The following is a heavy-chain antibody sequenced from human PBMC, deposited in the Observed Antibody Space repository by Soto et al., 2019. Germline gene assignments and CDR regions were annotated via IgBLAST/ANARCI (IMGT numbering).Heavy chain of an antibody. CDR1: GGSFSGYY. CDR3: ARFVATLSRYYYGMDV. CDR2: IYHSGST. Sequence: SETLSLTCAVYGGSFSGYYWSWIRQPPGKGLEWIGEIYHSGSTNYNPSLKSRVTISVDKSKNQFSLKLSSVTAADTAVYYCARFVATLSRYYYGMDVWGQGTTVTVSS. J-gene: IGHJ6*02. D-gene: IGHD5-12*01. V-gene: IGHV4-34*01.